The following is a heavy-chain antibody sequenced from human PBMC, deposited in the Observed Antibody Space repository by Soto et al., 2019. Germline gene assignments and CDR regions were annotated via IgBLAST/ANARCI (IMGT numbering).Heavy chain of an antibody. CDR1: GGSISSGGYY. V-gene: IGHV4-31*03. J-gene: IGHJ4*02. D-gene: IGHD6-19*01. CDR2: IYYSGST. Sequence: QVQLQESGPGLVKPSQTLSLTCTVSGGSISSGGYYWGWIRQHPGKGLEWIGYIYYSGSTYYNPSLKSRVTISVDTSKNQFSLKLSSVTAADTAVYYCASAPWAGGGWYFDYWGQGTLVTVSS. CDR3: ASAPWAGGGWYFDY.